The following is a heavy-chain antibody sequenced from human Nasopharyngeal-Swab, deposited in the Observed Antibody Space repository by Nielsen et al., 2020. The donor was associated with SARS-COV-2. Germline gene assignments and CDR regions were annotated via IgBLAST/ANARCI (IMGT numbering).Heavy chain of an antibody. D-gene: IGHD6-19*01. CDR2: INRSGSA. J-gene: IGHJ4*02. CDR1: GGSFSGYY. V-gene: IGHV4-34*01. CDR3: ARSYSSGWYRTIIDS. Sequence: PETLSLTCAVYGGSFSGYYWTWIRQPPGKGLEWIGEINRSGSANYNPSLEGRVTISVDTSKNQFSLKVSSVTAADTAVYYCARSYSSGWYRTIIDSWGQGTLVTVSS.